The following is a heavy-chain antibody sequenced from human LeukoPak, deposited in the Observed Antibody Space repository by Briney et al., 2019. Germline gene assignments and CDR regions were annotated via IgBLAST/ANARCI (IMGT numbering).Heavy chain of an antibody. V-gene: IGHV3-21*01. CDR2: ISSSSSYI. J-gene: IGHJ4*02. Sequence: GGSLRLSCAASGFTFSSYSMNWVRQAPGKGLEWVSSISSSSSYIYYADSVKGRFTISRDNAKNSLYLQMNSLRAEDTAVYYCAKSHSSSSTFDYWGQGTLVTVSS. D-gene: IGHD6-6*01. CDR3: AKSHSSSSTFDY. CDR1: GFTFSSYS.